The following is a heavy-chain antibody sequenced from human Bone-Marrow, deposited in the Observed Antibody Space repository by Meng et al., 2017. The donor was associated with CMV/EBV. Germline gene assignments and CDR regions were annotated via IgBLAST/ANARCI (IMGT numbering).Heavy chain of an antibody. CDR1: GFTFSSYS. V-gene: IGHV3-48*01. CDR2: ISSSSSTI. Sequence: GESLKISCAASGFTFSSYSMNWVRQAPGKGLEWVSYISSSSSTIYYADSVKGRFTISRDNSKNTLYLQMNSLRTEDTAAYYCAREANTAFDIWGQGTMDTVPS. CDR3: AREANTAFDI. J-gene: IGHJ3*02.